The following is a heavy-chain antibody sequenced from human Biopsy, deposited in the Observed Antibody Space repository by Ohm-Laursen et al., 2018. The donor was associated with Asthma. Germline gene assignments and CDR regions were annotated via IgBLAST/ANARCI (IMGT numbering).Heavy chain of an antibody. CDR2: ISSSGSTT. CDR3: ARGDSSNWSHYYFDY. D-gene: IGHD3-22*01. V-gene: IGHV3-11*01. Sequence: SLRLSCSASGFSFRDYYMTWMRQAPGKGLEWVSSISSSGSTTYPAESVKGRFTISRGNAQKSLFLQMNDLRAEDTAIYYCARGDSSNWSHYYFDYWGQGTLVTVSS. CDR1: GFSFRDYY. J-gene: IGHJ4*02.